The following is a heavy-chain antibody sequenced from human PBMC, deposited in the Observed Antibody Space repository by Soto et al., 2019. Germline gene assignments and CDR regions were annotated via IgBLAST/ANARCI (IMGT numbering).Heavy chain of an antibody. CDR2: INAGNGNT. Sequence: GASVKVSCKASGYTFTSYAMHWVRQAPGQRLEWMGWINAGNGNTKYSQKFQGRVTITRDTSTSTAYMELSSLRSEDTAVYYCARGMTTVTPDAFDIWGQGTMVTVSS. CDR1: GYTFTSYA. V-gene: IGHV1-3*01. D-gene: IGHD4-17*01. J-gene: IGHJ3*02. CDR3: ARGMTTVTPDAFDI.